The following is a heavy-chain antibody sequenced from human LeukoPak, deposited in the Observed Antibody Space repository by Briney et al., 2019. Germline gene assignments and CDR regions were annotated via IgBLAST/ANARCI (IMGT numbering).Heavy chain of an antibody. D-gene: IGHD5-12*01. CDR2: INHSGST. Sequence: SETLSLTCAVYGGSFSGYYWSWIRQPPGKGLEWIGEINHSGSTNYNPSLKSRVTISVDTSKNQFSLKLSSVTAADTAVYYCARGGGGYDCYFDYWGQGTLVTVSS. CDR3: ARGGGGYDCYFDY. J-gene: IGHJ4*02. V-gene: IGHV4-34*01. CDR1: GGSFSGYY.